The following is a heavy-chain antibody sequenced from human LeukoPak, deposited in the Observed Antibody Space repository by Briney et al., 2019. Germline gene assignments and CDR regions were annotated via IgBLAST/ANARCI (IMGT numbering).Heavy chain of an antibody. CDR1: GGSISSSSYY. Sequence: SETLSLTCTVSGGSISSSSYYWGWIRQPPGKGLEWIGSIYYSGSTYYNPSLKSRVTISVDTSKNQFSLKLSSVTAADTAVYYCASVPLELYYYNFWGQGTLVTVSS. CDR3: ASVPLELYYYNF. J-gene: IGHJ4*02. D-gene: IGHD3-22*01. CDR2: IYYSGST. V-gene: IGHV4-39*07.